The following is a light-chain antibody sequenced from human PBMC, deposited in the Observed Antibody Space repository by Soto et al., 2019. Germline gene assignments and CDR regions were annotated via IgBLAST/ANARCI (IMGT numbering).Light chain of an antibody. J-gene: IGKJ4*01. Sequence: EIVLTQSPGTLSLSAGERATLSSTASQSVSSSSLAWYQQKNGQAPRLIIYDTSSRATGIPDRFSGSGSGTDFNLTISRLEPEDFAVYYCQQYVSSPLTFGGGTKVDIK. CDR2: DTS. CDR3: QQYVSSPLT. CDR1: QSVSSSS. V-gene: IGKV3-20*01.